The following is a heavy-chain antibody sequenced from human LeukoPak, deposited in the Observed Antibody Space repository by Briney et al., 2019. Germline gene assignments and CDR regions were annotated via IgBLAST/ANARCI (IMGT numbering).Heavy chain of an antibody. CDR1: GFTFSNYA. J-gene: IGHJ4*02. CDR2: IKQDGSEK. CDR3: ARGVSWMVRGVEFDY. D-gene: IGHD3-10*01. Sequence: PGGSLRLSCAASGFTFSNYAMSWVRQAPGKGLEWVANIKQDGSEKYYVDSVKGRFTISRDNAKDSLYLQMNSLRAEDTAVYYCARGVSWMVRGVEFDYWGQGTLVTVSS. V-gene: IGHV3-7*01.